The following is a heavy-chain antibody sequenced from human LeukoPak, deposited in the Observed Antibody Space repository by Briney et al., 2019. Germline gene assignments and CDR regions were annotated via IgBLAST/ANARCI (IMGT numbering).Heavy chain of an antibody. CDR2: INHSGST. J-gene: IGHJ5*02. Sequence: SETLSLTCAVYGGSFSGYYWSWIRQPPGKGLEWIGEINHSGSTNYNPSLKSRVSISVDTSKNQFSLKLRSVSAADTAVYYCARAGIAAAGNRWFDPWGQGTLVTVSS. CDR1: GGSFSGYY. D-gene: IGHD6-13*01. V-gene: IGHV4-34*01. CDR3: ARAGIAAAGNRWFDP.